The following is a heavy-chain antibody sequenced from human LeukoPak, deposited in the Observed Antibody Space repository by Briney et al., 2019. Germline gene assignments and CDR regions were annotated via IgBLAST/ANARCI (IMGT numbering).Heavy chain of an antibody. CDR3: AREGYYDSSGYLDD. V-gene: IGHV3-66*01. J-gene: IGHJ4*02. CDR2: IYSGGST. D-gene: IGHD3-22*01. Sequence: GGSLRLSCAASGFTVSSNYMSWVRQAPGKGLEWVSVIYSGGSTYYADSVKGRFTISRDNSKNTLYLQMNSLRAEDTAVYYCAREGYYDSSGYLDDWGQGTLVTVSS. CDR1: GFTVSSNY.